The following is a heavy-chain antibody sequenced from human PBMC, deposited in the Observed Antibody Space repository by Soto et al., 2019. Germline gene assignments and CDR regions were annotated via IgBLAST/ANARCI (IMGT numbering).Heavy chain of an antibody. Sequence: SETLSLTCTVSVGSISSYYWSWIRQPPGKGLEWIGYIYYSGSTNYNPSLKSRVTISVDTSKNQFSLKLSSVTAADTAVYYCARAYAYYDFRSGYSNSGSWFDPWGQGTLVTVSS. J-gene: IGHJ5*02. V-gene: IGHV4-59*01. CDR1: VGSISSYY. D-gene: IGHD3-3*01. CDR2: IYYSGST. CDR3: ARAYAYYDFRSGYSNSGSWFDP.